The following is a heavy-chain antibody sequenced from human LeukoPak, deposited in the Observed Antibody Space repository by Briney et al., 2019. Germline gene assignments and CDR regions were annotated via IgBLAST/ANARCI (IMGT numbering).Heavy chain of an antibody. Sequence: GSLRLSCAASGFTVSSNYMSWVRQAPGKGLEWVSVIYIGGSTYYADSVKGRFTISRDISKNTLYLQMNSLTAEDTAVYYCAKIASVVTFYWYFDLWGRGTLVTVSS. V-gene: IGHV3-53*01. CDR3: AKIASVVTFYWYFDL. CDR1: GFTVSSNY. CDR2: IYIGGST. J-gene: IGHJ2*01. D-gene: IGHD4-23*01.